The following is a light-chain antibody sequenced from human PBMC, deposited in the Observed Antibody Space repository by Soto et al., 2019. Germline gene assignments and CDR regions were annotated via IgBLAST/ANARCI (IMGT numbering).Light chain of an antibody. V-gene: IGKV3-20*01. J-gene: IGKJ1*01. CDR1: QSVSNND. CDR3: QPYGSSGT. CDR2: GAS. Sequence: IVLPQSTAALSRAAGSRGTTSWGASQSVSNNDLSWYQQKPGQAPRRRIYGASNRATGIPDRFSGSGSGTDFTLTISRLEPEDFAVDYCQPYGSSGTVGQGTKVDIK.